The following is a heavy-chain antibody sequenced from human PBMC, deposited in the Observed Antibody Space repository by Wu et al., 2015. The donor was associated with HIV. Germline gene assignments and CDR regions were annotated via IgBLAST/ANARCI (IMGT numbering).Heavy chain of an antibody. Sequence: QVQLVQSGAEVKKPGSSVKVSCKTSGGSFRSQPISWVRQAPGQGLEWMGKIFPLFGTTNYAQDFQGRVTITADESTSTAYMELSSLRSEDTAVYYCTRAARGSCPTTSCYTLDSWGQGTPVTVSS. D-gene: IGHD2-2*02. J-gene: IGHJ4*02. CDR1: GGSFRSQP. CDR2: IFPLFGTT. CDR3: TRAARGSCPTTSCYTLDS. V-gene: IGHV1-69*13.